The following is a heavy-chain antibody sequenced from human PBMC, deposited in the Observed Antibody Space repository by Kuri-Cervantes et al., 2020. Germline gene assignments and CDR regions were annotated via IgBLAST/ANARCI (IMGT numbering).Heavy chain of an antibody. V-gene: IGHV5-51*01. CDR2: IYPGDSDT. Sequence: GGSLRLSCKGSGYSFTSYWIGWVRQMPGKGLEWMGIIYPGDSDTRYSPSFQGQVTISADKSISTAYLQWSSLKASDTAMYYCARQGYDILTGHGAFDYWGQGTLVTVSS. J-gene: IGHJ4*02. D-gene: IGHD3-9*01. CDR1: GYSFTSYW. CDR3: ARQGYDILTGHGAFDY.